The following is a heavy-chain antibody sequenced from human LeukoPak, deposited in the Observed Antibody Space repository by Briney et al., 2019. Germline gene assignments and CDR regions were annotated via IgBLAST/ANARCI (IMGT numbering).Heavy chain of an antibody. J-gene: IGHJ6*03. CDR1: GFTFSSYS. CDR2: ISSVSSTI. D-gene: IGHD5-18*01. V-gene: IGHV3-48*04. Sequence: PGGSLRLSCAASGFTFSSYSMNWVRQAPGKGLEWVSYISSVSSTIYYADSVKGRFTISRDNAKNSLYLQMSSLRAEDTAVYYCARWYVDSDTYYYYYYMDVWGKGTTVTISS. CDR3: ARWYVDSDTYYYYYYMDV.